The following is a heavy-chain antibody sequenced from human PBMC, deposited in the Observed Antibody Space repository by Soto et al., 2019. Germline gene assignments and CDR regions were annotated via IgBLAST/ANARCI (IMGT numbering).Heavy chain of an antibody. Sequence: QGQLVQSGAEVKQPGASVKVSCKASGYSFSTYGISWVRQAPGQGLEWIGWICGYNGDTNEAQKFQGRVTMTIDTSTTTAYRELRRLTHADTAVYFYSGMDVWGQGTTVTFSS. CDR2: ICGYNGDT. V-gene: IGHV1-18*01. CDR1: GYSFSTYG. J-gene: IGHJ6*02. CDR3: SGMDV.